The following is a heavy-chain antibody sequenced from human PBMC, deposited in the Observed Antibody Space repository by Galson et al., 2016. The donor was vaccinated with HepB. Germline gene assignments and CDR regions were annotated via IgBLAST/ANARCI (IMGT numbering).Heavy chain of an antibody. CDR2: IWHDGGRK. CDR1: GLPFNSYA. J-gene: IGHJ5*02. D-gene: IGHD1-1*01. CDR3: ARGKQLWGGSFDH. V-gene: IGHV3-33*01. Sequence: SLRLSCAASGLPFNSYAMHWVRQAPGKGLEWVAVIWHDGGRKYYADSVQGRFTISRDNSKSTISLQMDSLRVEDTAMYYCARGKQLWGGSFDHWGQGTLVSVS.